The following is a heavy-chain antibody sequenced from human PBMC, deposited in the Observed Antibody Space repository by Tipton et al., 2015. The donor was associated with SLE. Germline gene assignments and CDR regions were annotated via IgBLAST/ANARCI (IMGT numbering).Heavy chain of an antibody. V-gene: IGHV4-34*01. CDR2: IYHSGST. D-gene: IGHD5-18*01. CDR3: ATVDTAMVGTGFDY. CDR1: GGSFSGYY. Sequence: TLSLTCAVYGGSFSGYYWSWIRQPPGKGLEWIGSIYHSGSTYYNPSLKSRVTISVDTSKNQFSLKLSSVTAADTAVYYCATVDTAMVGTGFDYWGQGTLVTVSS. J-gene: IGHJ4*02.